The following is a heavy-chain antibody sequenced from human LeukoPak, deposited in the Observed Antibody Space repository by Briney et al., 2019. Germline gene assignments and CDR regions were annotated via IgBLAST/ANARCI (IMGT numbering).Heavy chain of an antibody. CDR3: ARGDLPTIVVVPAAIGY. D-gene: IGHD2-2*01. J-gene: IGHJ4*02. V-gene: IGHV4-39*01. CDR1: GGSISNSNYY. CDR2: IYYSGST. Sequence: PSETLSLTCTVSGGSISNSNYYWGWIRQPPGKGLEWIGSIYYSGSTYYNPSLKSRVTISVDTSKNQFSLKLSSVTAADTAVYYCARGDLPTIVVVPAAIGYWGQGTLVTVSS.